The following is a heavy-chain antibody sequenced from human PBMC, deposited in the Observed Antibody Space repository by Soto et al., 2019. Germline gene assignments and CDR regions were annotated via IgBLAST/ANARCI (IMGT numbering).Heavy chain of an antibody. CDR2: TIPAGSST. J-gene: IGHJ6*02. V-gene: IGHV3-74*01. D-gene: IGHD3-10*01. CDR1: GFTVTSYW. Sequence: PGGSLRLSCAASGFTVTSYWMHWVRQAPGKGLVWVSRTIPAGSSTYYADFVRGRFTISRDNSKNMLYLQMNSLRAEDTAVYYCARDRSGSSGYYGMDVWGQGTTVTV. CDR3: ARDRSGSSGYYGMDV.